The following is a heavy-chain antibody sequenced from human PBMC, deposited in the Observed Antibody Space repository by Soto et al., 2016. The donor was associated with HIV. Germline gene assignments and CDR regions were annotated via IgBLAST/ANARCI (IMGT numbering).Heavy chain of an antibody. Sequence: EVQLVESGRGLVQPGGSLRLSCAASGFTVSSNYMSWVRQAPGKGLEWVSIIYSGGNTYYADSVKGRFTISRDNSKNTLYLQMNSLRAEDTAVYYCARGPYFYDGSGYYYEDYFDYWGQGTLVTVSS. CDR1: GFTVSSNY. J-gene: IGHJ4*02. V-gene: IGHV3-66*01. CDR3: ARGPYFYDGSGYYYEDYFDY. D-gene: IGHD3-22*01. CDR2: IYSGGNT.